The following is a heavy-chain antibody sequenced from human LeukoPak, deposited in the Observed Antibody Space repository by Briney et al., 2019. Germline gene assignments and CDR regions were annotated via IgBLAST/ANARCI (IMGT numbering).Heavy chain of an antibody. J-gene: IGHJ4*02. Sequence: GGSLRLSCAASGFTFVNAWMTWVRQPPGKGLEWVAFIRYDGSNKYYADSVKGRFTISRDDSKNTVYLQVNSLMTEDTAVYYCVRVGGSGNRLSAFDYWGQGTLVTVSS. CDR3: VRVGGSGNRLSAFDY. CDR1: GFTFVNAW. CDR2: IRYDGSNK. V-gene: IGHV3-30*02. D-gene: IGHD1-26*01.